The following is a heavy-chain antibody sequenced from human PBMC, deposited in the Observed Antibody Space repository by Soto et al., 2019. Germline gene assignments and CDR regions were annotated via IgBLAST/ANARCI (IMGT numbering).Heavy chain of an antibody. CDR2: IKGSHAGGTT. V-gene: IGHV3-15*01. CDR1: GFTFTKAY. D-gene: IGHD5-12*01. Sequence: EVQLVESGGGLVEPGGSIRLSCVASGFTFTKAYMTWVRQAPGKGLEWVGRIKGSHAGGTTDYATSVKGRFTISRDDSKNTLYMQMNRLKTARTSVYYCAIEGGYTGGNFYGASWGQGPLVTVSS. CDR3: AIEGGYTGGNFYGAS. J-gene: IGHJ4*02.